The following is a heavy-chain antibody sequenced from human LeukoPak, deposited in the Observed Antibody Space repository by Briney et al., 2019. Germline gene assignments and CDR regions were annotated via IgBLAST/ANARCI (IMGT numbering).Heavy chain of an antibody. D-gene: IGHD3-22*01. CDR3: ARDIVSSGYYYYYGMDV. V-gene: IGHV1-69*13. CDR1: GGTFSSYA. CDR2: IIPIFGTA. J-gene: IGHJ6*02. Sequence: SVKVSCKASGGTFSSYAISWVRQAPGQGLEWMGGIIPIFGTANYAQKFQGRVTITADESTSTAYMELSSLRSEDTAVYYCARDIVSSGYYYYYGMDVWGQGTTVTVSS.